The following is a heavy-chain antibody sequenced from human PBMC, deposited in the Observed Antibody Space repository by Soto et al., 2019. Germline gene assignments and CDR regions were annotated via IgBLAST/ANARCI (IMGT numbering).Heavy chain of an antibody. Sequence: GGSLRLSCAASGFTFSSYGMHWVRQAPGKGLEWVAVIWYDGSNKYYADSVKGRFTISRDNSKNTLYLQMNSLRAEDTAVYYCARGKDSSGYYWDYWGQGTLVTVSS. J-gene: IGHJ4*02. D-gene: IGHD3-22*01. CDR1: GFTFSSYG. V-gene: IGHV3-33*01. CDR2: IWYDGSNK. CDR3: ARGKDSSGYYWDY.